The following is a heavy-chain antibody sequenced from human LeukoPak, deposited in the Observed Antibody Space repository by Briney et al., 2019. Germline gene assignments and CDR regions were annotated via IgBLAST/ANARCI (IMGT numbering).Heavy chain of an antibody. Sequence: VGSLRLSCAASGFTFSSYAMSWVRQAPGKGLEWVSAISGSGGSTYYADFVKGRFTISRDNSKNTLYLQMNSLRAEDTAVYYCAKDISGEDSSGYDWGQGTLVTVSS. J-gene: IGHJ4*02. CDR3: AKDISGEDSSGYD. CDR1: GFTFSSYA. D-gene: IGHD6-19*01. CDR2: ISGSGGST. V-gene: IGHV3-23*01.